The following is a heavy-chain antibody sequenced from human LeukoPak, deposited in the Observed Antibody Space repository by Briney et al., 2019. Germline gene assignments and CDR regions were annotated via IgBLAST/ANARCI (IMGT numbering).Heavy chain of an antibody. CDR3: ARDSITGTEMDV. CDR2: ISSSSSYI. D-gene: IGHD1-20*01. CDR1: GFTFSSYS. Sequence: PGGSLRLSCAASGFTFSSYSMNWVRQAPGKGLEWVSSISSSSSYIYYADSVKGRFTISRDNAKNSLYLQMNSLRAEDTAVYYCARDSITGTEMDVWGKGTTVTVSS. J-gene: IGHJ6*04. V-gene: IGHV3-21*01.